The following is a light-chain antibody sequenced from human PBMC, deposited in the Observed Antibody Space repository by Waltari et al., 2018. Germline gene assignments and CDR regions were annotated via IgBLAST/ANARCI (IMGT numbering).Light chain of an antibody. Sequence: QSALTQPASVSGSPGQSVTIFCAGTSNDVGGHNSVSWYQEHPGQAPRVIIYDVSDRPSGVSDRFSGSKSGNTASLTISGLQAVDEADYYCSSQSSNDVVLFGGGTKLTVL. CDR2: DVS. J-gene: IGLJ2*01. CDR1: SNDVGGHNS. V-gene: IGLV2-14*01. CDR3: SSQSSNDVVL.